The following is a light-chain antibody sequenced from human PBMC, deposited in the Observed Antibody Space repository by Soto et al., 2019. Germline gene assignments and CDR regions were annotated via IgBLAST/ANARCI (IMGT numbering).Light chain of an antibody. Sequence: DMVLTQSPGTLALSPGESATLSCRASKSVSSSYLAWYQQKPGQAPRLLIYGASSRATGIPDRFSGSGSGTDFTLTISRLEPEDFAVYYCHQYDSSPLTFGGGTKVEIK. CDR3: HQYDSSPLT. J-gene: IGKJ4*01. CDR1: KSVSSSY. CDR2: GAS. V-gene: IGKV3-20*01.